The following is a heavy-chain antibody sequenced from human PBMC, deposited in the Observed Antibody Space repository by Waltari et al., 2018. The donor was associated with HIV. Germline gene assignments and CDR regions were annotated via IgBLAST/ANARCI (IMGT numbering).Heavy chain of an antibody. V-gene: IGHV1-3*01. Sequence: QVQLVQSGAEVKKPGASVKVSCKASGYTFTSYAMHWVRQAPGQRLEWMGWINAGNGNTKYSQKFQGRVTITRDTSASTAYMELSSLRSEDTAVYYCAGLNSSSWFRQPRSRNYYYYGMDVWGQGTTVTVSS. CDR3: AGLNSSSWFRQPRSRNYYYYGMDV. CDR1: GYTFTSYA. J-gene: IGHJ6*02. D-gene: IGHD6-13*01. CDR2: INAGNGNT.